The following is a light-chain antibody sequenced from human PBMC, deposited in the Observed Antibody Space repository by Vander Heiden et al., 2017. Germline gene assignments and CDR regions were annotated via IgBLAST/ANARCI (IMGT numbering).Light chain of an antibody. J-gene: IGKJ2*01. V-gene: IGKV3-11*01. Sequence: EIVLTQSPATLSLSPGERATLSCRASQSVSSYLAWYQQKPGQAPRLLIYDASNRATGIQARFSGSGSGTDFTLTISSLEPEDFAVYYFQQRSNWLFGQGTKLEIK. CDR2: DAS. CDR3: QQRSNWL. CDR1: QSVSSY.